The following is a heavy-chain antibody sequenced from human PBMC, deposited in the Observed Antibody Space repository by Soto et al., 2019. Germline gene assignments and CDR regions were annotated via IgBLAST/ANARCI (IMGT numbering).Heavy chain of an antibody. D-gene: IGHD5-12*01. Sequence: QVQLVQSGAEVKKPGASVKVSCKASGYTFTSYYMHWVRQAPGQGLEWMGIINPSGGSTSYAQKFRGRVTMTRDTSTSTVYMELSSLRSDDTAVYYCARDLLRSGGYYYGMDVWGQGTTVTVSS. V-gene: IGHV1-46*01. CDR2: INPSGGST. CDR1: GYTFTSYY. J-gene: IGHJ6*02. CDR3: ARDLLRSGGYYYGMDV.